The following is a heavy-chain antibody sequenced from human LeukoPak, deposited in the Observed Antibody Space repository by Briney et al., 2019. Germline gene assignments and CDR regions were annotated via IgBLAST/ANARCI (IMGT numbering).Heavy chain of an antibody. D-gene: IGHD4-17*01. J-gene: IGHJ4*02. CDR3: ARTRGGDYAHFDY. Sequence: SETLSLTCTVSGDSISIYYWSWVRQPAGKGLEWIGRIYSSGSANYNPSLKNRVNMSVDTSKNQFSLNLTSVTAADTAVYYCARTRGGDYAHFDYWGQGTLATVSS. CDR2: IYSSGSA. CDR1: GDSISIYY. V-gene: IGHV4-4*07.